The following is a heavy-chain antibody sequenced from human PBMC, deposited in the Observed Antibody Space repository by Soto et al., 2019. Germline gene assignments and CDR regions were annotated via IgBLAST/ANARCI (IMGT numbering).Heavy chain of an antibody. CDR3: AREVVYYDSSGSGPHTEYNWFDP. D-gene: IGHD3-22*01. CDR1: GYTFTSYY. Sequence: ASVKVFCKASGYTFTSYYMHWVRQAPGQGLEWKGIFNPSGGSTSYAQKFQGRVTMTRDTSTSTVYMELSSLRSEDTAVYYCAREVVYYDSSGSGPHTEYNWFDPWGQGTLVTVSS. J-gene: IGHJ5*02. CDR2: FNPSGGST. V-gene: IGHV1-46*01.